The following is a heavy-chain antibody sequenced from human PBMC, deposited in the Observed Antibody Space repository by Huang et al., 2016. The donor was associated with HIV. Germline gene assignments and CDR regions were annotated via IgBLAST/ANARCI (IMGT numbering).Heavy chain of an antibody. J-gene: IGHJ6*02. V-gene: IGHV1-18*04. Sequence: QVQLVQSGAEVKKPGASVKVSCRAFGYTFISYGITWVRKAPGQCLEWRGWISPYYGYTKYAQQFQGRVSMTTDTSTNTVYMEVRSLRSDDTAVYYCARDLGTTVVPDGMDVWGQGTTVTVSS. CDR1: GYTFISYG. CDR3: ARDLGTTVVPDGMDV. CDR2: ISPYYGYT. D-gene: IGHD4-17*01.